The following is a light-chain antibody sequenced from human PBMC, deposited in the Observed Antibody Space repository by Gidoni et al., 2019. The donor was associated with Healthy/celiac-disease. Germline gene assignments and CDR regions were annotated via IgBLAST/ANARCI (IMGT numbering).Light chain of an antibody. CDR1: QSVSSY. Sequence: EIVFTQSPATLSLSPGESATLSCRASQSVSSYLAWYQQKPGQAPRLLIYDASNRATGIPARFRGSGSGTDFTLTISSLEPEDFAVYYCQQRSNWPPSFGQGTKLEIK. CDR2: DAS. J-gene: IGKJ2*01. CDR3: QQRSNWPPS. V-gene: IGKV3-11*01.